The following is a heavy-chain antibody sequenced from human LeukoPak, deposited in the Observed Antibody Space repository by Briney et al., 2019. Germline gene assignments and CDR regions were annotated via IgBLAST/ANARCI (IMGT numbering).Heavy chain of an antibody. CDR2: IYYSGST. Sequence: SETLSLTCTVSGGSIGTYYWSWIRQSPGKGLEWIGYIYYSGSTNYNPSLKSRVTISVDTSKNQFSLNLSSVTAADMAVYYCARGLAMAGSSSYYYGMDVWGQGTTVTVSS. CDR1: GGSIGTYY. CDR3: ARGLAMAGSSSYYYGMDV. J-gene: IGHJ6*02. D-gene: IGHD6-19*01. V-gene: IGHV4-59*01.